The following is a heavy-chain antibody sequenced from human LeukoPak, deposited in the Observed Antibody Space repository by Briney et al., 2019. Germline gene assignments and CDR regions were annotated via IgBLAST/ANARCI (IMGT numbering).Heavy chain of an antibody. J-gene: IGHJ3*02. CDR1: GGSFSGYY. Sequence: PSETLSLTCAVYGGSFSGYYWSWIRQPPGKGLEWIGEINHSGSTNYNPSLKSRVTISVDTSKNQFSLKLSSVTAADTAVYYCARHVRSPYGSGPHDAFDIWGQGTMVTVSS. D-gene: IGHD3-10*01. CDR3: ARHVRSPYGSGPHDAFDI. V-gene: IGHV4-34*01. CDR2: INHSGST.